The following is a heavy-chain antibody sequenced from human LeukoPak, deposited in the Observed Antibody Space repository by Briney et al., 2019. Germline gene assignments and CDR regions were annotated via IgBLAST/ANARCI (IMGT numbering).Heavy chain of an antibody. J-gene: IGHJ4*02. Sequence: GALRLSCAASGLTFSSYEINWVRQAPGKGLEWVSSITSSSSYIYYADSVKGRFTISRDNAKNSLYLQLNSVRAEDTAVYYCVRLYDDYTNGHFDSWGQGTLVTVSS. CDR3: VRLYDDYTNGHFDS. D-gene: IGHD4-11*01. CDR2: ITSSSSYI. V-gene: IGHV3-21*01. CDR1: GLTFSSYE.